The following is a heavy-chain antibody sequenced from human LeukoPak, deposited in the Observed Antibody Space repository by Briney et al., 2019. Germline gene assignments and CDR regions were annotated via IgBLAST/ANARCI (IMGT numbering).Heavy chain of an antibody. CDR2: INPSGGTT. V-gene: IGHV1-46*01. Sequence: ASVKVSCKASGGTFSSYAISWVRQAPGQGLEWMGIINPSGGTTQYAQTFQGRVTLTRDTSTNTVYMDLSSLRSEDTAIYFCARGVVSTSGYFDLWGQGTLVTVSS. CDR1: GGTFSSYA. J-gene: IGHJ4*02. D-gene: IGHD3-3*01. CDR3: ARGVVSTSGYFDL.